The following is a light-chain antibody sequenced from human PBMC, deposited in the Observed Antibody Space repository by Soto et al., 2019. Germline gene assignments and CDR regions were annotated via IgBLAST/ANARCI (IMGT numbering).Light chain of an antibody. CDR3: CSYTSSSTLYV. CDR2: DVS. CDR1: SSDVGGYNY. Sequence: QSALTQPASVSGSPGQSITISCTGTSSDVGGYNYVSWYQQHPGKAPKLMIYDVSNRPSGVSNRFSGSKSGNTASLTISGLQAEDESDYYCCSYTSSSTLYVFVTGTKLTVL. J-gene: IGLJ1*01. V-gene: IGLV2-14*01.